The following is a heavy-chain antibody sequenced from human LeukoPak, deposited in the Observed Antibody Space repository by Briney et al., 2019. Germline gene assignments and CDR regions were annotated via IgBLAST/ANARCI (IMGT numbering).Heavy chain of an antibody. V-gene: IGHV4-39*07. Sequence: SETLSLTCTVSGGSISSSSYYWGWIRQPPGKGLEWIGSIYYSGSTYYNPSLKSRVTISVDTSKNQFSLKLSSVTAADTAVYYCVLNSSKPQASNAKTLYVWGSYRLAFDIWGQGTMVTVSS. D-gene: IGHD3-16*02. CDR1: GGSISSSSYY. J-gene: IGHJ3*02. CDR3: VLNSSKPQASNAKTLYVWGSYRLAFDI. CDR2: IYYSGST.